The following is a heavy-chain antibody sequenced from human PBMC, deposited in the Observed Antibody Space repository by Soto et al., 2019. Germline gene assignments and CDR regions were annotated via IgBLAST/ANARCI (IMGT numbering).Heavy chain of an antibody. CDR2: IYYSGST. Sequence: KASETLSLTCTVSGGSISSYYWSWIRQPPGKGLEWIGYIYYSGSTNYNPSLKSRVTISVDTSKNQFSLKLSSVTAADTAVYYCARVAVDTAMALPFHLAYWGQGTLVTVSS. D-gene: IGHD5-18*01. CDR3: ARVAVDTAMALPFHLAY. V-gene: IGHV4-59*12. CDR1: GGSISSYY. J-gene: IGHJ4*02.